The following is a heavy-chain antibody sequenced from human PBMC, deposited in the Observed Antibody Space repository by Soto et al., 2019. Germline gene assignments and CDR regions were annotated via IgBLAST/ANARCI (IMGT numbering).Heavy chain of an antibody. CDR2: ISYDGSNK. CDR3: ARVGMRYCSGGSCYFDY. V-gene: IGHV3-30-3*01. J-gene: IGHJ4*02. D-gene: IGHD2-15*01. Sequence: PGGSLRLSCADSGFTFSSYAMHWVRQAPGKGLEWVAVISYDGSNKYYADSVKGRFTISRDNSKNTLYLQMNSLRAEDTAVYYCARVGMRYCSGGSCYFDYWGQGTLVTVSS. CDR1: GFTFSSYA.